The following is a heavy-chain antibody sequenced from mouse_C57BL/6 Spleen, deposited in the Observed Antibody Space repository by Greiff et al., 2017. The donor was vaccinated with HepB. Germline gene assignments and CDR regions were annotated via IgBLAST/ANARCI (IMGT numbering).Heavy chain of an antibody. J-gene: IGHJ1*03. Sequence: DVKLVESGPSLVRPSQTLSLTCTVTGFSINSDCYWIWIRQFPGNKLEYIGYTFYSGITYYNPSLESRTYITRDTSKNQFSLKLSSVTTEDTATYYCARDDNDGSSYWYFDVWGTRTTVTVSS. CDR3: ARDDNDGSSYWYFDV. CDR1: GFSINSDCY. D-gene: IGHD1-1*01. V-gene: IGHV3-3*01. CDR2: TFYSGIT.